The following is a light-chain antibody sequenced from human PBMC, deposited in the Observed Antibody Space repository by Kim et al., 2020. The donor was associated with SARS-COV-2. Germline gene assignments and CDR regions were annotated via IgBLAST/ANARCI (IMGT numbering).Light chain of an antibody. V-gene: IGLV3-19*01. CDR1: SLRSYY. J-gene: IGLJ2*01. Sequence: AWGQKVRITCQGDSLRSYYATWYQQKPGQAPILVIYGKNNRPSGIPDRFSGSSSGNTASLTITGTQAGDEADYYCNSRDSNDNVVFGRGTQLTVL. CDR3: NSRDSNDNVV. CDR2: GKN.